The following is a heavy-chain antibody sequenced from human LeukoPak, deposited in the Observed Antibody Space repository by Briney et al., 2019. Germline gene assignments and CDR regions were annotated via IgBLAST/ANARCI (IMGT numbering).Heavy chain of an antibody. CDR3: AKGLSSGYNYGFDY. V-gene: IGHV3-23*01. CDR1: GFTFSTYA. D-gene: IGHD5-18*01. Sequence: GGSLRLSCAASGFTFSTYAMSWVRQAPGKGLEWVSIISGSGGSTYYADSVQGRFAISRDNSGSTLYLQMNSLRAEDTALYYCAKGLSSGYNYGFDYWGQGTLVTVSS. J-gene: IGHJ4*02. CDR2: ISGSGGST.